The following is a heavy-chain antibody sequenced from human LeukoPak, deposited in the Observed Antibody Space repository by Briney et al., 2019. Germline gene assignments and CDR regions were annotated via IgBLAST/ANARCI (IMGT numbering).Heavy chain of an antibody. Sequence: GGSLRLSCAASGFSFSAYSMNWVRQAPGKGLEWVSYISSSITTVYYADSVQGRFTISRDNTKDSLFLRMNSLRIEDTAIYYCARVRGGFYDSSGYFYYYYGLDVWGQGTTVTVSS. CDR2: ISSSITTV. J-gene: IGHJ6*02. CDR3: ARVRGGFYDSSGYFYYYYGLDV. CDR1: GFSFSAYS. V-gene: IGHV3-48*04. D-gene: IGHD3-22*01.